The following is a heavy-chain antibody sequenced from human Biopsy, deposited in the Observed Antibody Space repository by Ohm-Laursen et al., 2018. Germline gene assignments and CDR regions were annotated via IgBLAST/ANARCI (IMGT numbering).Heavy chain of an antibody. V-gene: IGHV3-21*01. CDR3: ARDSSRRAREGGMDV. Sequence: LRLSCAASGFSVSSYDMNWVRQAPGKGLEWISYISETSSHIYDADSVGGRFTVARDIAKNSLYLQLNSLRVEDTAVYYCARDSSRRAREGGMDVWGQGTTVTVSS. CDR1: GFSVSSYD. D-gene: IGHD6-6*01. CDR2: ISETSSHI. J-gene: IGHJ6*02.